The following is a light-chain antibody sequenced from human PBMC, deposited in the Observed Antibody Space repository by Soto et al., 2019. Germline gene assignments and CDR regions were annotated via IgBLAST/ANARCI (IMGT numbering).Light chain of an antibody. V-gene: IGKV3D-15*01. CDR2: GAS. CDR3: QQYNNWPPIT. Sequence: IVLTQSPGTLSLSQGDRATLSCRAIQSVSSSYLAWYQQKPGQAPRLLIYGASTRATDIPARFSGSGSGTEFTLSISSLQSEDSAVYYCQQYNNWPPITFGQGTRLEIK. CDR1: QSVSSSY. J-gene: IGKJ5*01.